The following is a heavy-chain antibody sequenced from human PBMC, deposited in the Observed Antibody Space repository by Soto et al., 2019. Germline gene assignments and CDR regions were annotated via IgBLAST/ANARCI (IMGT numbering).Heavy chain of an antibody. V-gene: IGHV3-48*01. CDR2: ISTRSNSI. J-gene: IGHJ4*02. D-gene: IGHD1-26*01. Sequence: HPGGSLRLSCAASGFSFSTYSMNWVRQAPGKGLEWVSYISTRSNSIYYADSVKGRFTVSRDNAKNSLFLQMSRLRGEDTAVYFCARAKYGGAYSPFANWGQGSLVTVSS. CDR3: ARAKYGGAYSPFAN. CDR1: GFSFSTYS.